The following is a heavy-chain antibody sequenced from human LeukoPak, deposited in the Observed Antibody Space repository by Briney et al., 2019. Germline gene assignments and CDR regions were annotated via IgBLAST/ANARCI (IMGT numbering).Heavy chain of an antibody. V-gene: IGHV4-4*09. J-gene: IGHJ6*03. CDR2: IYTSGST. D-gene: IGHD3-10*01. CDR3: ARRTYYYGSGSATYYYYMDV. Sequence: SETLSLTCTVSGDSISGYYWSWLRQPPGKGLEWIGYIYTSGSTNYNPSLKSRVTISLDTPKNQFSLKLSSVTAADTAMYYCARRTYYYGSGSATYYYYMDVWGKGTTVTVSS. CDR1: GDSISGYY.